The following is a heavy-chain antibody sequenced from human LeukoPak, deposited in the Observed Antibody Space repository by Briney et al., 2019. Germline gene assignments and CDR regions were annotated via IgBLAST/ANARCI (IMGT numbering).Heavy chain of an antibody. V-gene: IGHV4-34*01. CDR1: GGSFSGYY. J-gene: IGHJ6*03. CDR3: ASGPDFWSGYSYYYYMDV. Sequence: SETLSLTCAVYGGSFSGYYWSWIRQPPGKGLEWIGEINHSGSTNYNPSLKSRVTIPVDTSKNQFSLKMSSVTAADTAVYYCASGPDFWSGYSYYYYMDVWGKGTTVTVSS. D-gene: IGHD3-3*01. CDR2: INHSGST.